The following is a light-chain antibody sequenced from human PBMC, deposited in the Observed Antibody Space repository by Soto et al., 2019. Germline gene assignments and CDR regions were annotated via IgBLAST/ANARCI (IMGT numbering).Light chain of an antibody. J-gene: IGKJ4*01. CDR3: QQRSNWPLT. V-gene: IGKV3-11*01. CDR2: DAS. Sequence: EIVMTQSPATLSLSAGERLTLSWRASQSVSSYLAWYKQTPGQAPRLLIYDASNRATGIPARFSGRGSGTDFTLTISSLEPEDFAVYYCQQRSNWPLTFGGGTKVDIK. CDR1: QSVSSY.